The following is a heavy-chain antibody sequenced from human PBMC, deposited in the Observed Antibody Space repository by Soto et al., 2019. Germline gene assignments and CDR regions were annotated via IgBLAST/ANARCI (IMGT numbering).Heavy chain of an antibody. J-gene: IGHJ4*02. D-gene: IGHD1-7*01. CDR1: GDSVSSNSVG. CDR3: TRNRNWAHGY. CDR2: TYYRSKWYN. V-gene: IGHV6-1*01. Sequence: SQTLSLTCVISGDSVSSNSVGWHWIRQSPSRGLEWLGRTYYRSKWYNDYALSVKSRIIINSDTSKNQFSLHLNSVTPDDTAVYYCTRNRNWAHGYWGQGTLVTVSS.